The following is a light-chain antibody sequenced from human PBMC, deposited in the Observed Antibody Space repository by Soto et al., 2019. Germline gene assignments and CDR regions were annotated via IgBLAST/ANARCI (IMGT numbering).Light chain of an antibody. V-gene: IGKV1-39*01. CDR1: QSISTY. CDR2: DAS. J-gene: IGKJ1*01. CDR3: QQSYSAPWT. Sequence: DIQMTQSPSSLAASVGARVTITCRASQSISTYLNWYQQKPGKAPKVLIFDASRLQSGDASRFSGSGSGTDFPLTISSLQPEDSATYYCQQSYSAPWTFGQGTKVQV.